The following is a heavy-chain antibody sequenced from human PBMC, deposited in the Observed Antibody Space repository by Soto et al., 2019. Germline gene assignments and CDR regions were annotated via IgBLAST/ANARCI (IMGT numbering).Heavy chain of an antibody. Sequence: VQLVQAGAEVKKPGPSVQVSCQVSRGTFRNYALDWARLPPGHGPEWMCGIVPLFGTTYYTQKFQGRATIIADDSTTTAYLEMSSLRSEDTAISYFARVEAVAGCDNYHGWYALGQGTAGTVSS. D-gene: IGHD6-19*01. V-gene: IGHV1-69*12. CDR1: RGTFRNYA. J-gene: IGHJ6*02. CDR3: ARVEAVAGCDNYHGWYA. CDR2: IVPLFGTT.